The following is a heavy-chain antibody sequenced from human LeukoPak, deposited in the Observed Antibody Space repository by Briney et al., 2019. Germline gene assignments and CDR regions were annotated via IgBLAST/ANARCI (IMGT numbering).Heavy chain of an antibody. J-gene: IGHJ4*02. CDR1: GSTFSSYA. D-gene: IGHD2-15*01. CDR3: ARDGYCSGSSCYSTTDY. CDR2: ISYDGSNK. V-gene: IGHV3-30-3*01. Sequence: GRSLRLSCAASGSTFSSYAMHWVRQAPGKGLEWVAVISYDGSNKYYADSVKGRFTISRDNSKNTLYLQMNSLRAEDTAVYYCARDGYCSGSSCYSTTDYWGQGTPVTVSS.